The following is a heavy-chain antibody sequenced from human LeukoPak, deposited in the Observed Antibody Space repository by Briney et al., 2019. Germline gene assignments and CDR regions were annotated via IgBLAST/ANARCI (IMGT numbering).Heavy chain of an antibody. CDR2: INSSGSST. D-gene: IGHD3-3*01. Sequence: GASVKVSCKASGYTFATYYMHWVRQAHGQGLEWMGIINSSGSSTSYAQKFQGRVTMTRETYTSTIYMELSSLRSEDTAVYYCAMRAGGYYGNMAVWGKGTTVTVSS. CDR3: AMRAGGYYGNMAV. J-gene: IGHJ6*03. CDR1: GYTFATYY. V-gene: IGHV1-46*01.